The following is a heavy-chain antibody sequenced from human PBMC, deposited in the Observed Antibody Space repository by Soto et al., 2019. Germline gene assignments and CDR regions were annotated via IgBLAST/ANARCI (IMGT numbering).Heavy chain of an antibody. Sequence: EVQLLESGGGLVQPGGSLRLSCAASGFTFSSYAMRWVRQAPVKGLEWVSAISGSGGSTYYADSVKGRFTISRDNSKNTLYLQMNSLRAEDTAVYGCARRGSGSYYDYWGQGTLVTVSS. CDR2: ISGSGGST. D-gene: IGHD1-26*01. CDR1: GFTFSSYA. V-gene: IGHV3-23*01. CDR3: ARRGSGSYYDY. J-gene: IGHJ4*02.